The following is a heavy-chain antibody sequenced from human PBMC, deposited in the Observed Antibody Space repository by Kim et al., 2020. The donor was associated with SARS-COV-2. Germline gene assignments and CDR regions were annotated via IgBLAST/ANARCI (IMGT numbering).Heavy chain of an antibody. CDR1: GFTFSSYA. CDR3: ARMVRGIYYYYYGMDA. D-gene: IGHD3-10*01. CDR2: ISGSGGST. J-gene: IGHJ6*02. V-gene: IGHV3-23*01. Sequence: GGSLRLSCAASGFTFSSYAMSWVRQAPGKGLEWVSAISGSGGSTYYADSVKGRFTISRDNSKNTLYLQMNSLRAEDTAVYYCARMVRGIYYYYYGMDACGPGTTVTVSS.